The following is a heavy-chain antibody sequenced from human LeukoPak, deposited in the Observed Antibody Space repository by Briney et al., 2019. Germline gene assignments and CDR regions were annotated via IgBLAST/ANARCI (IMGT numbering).Heavy chain of an antibody. Sequence: SRVTISVDTSKNQFSLNLSSVTAADTAVYYCARDHYVYYDAFDIWGQGTMFTVSS. CDR3: ARDHYVYYDAFDI. D-gene: IGHD1-26*01. J-gene: IGHJ3*02. V-gene: IGHV4-59*01.